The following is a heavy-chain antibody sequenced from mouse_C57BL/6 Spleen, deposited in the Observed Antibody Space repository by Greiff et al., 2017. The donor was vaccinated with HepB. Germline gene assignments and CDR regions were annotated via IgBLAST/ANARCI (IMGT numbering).Heavy chain of an antibody. D-gene: IGHD1-1*01. J-gene: IGHJ1*03. Sequence: VQLQQSGAELVRPGASVKLSCTASGFNIKDYYMHWVKQRPEQGLEWIGRIDPEDGDTEYAPKFQGKATMTADTSSNTAYLQLSSLTSEDTAVYYCTTRYYYGSSYGYFDVWGTGTTVTVSS. CDR3: TTRYYYGSSYGYFDV. CDR1: GFNIKDYY. CDR2: IDPEDGDT. V-gene: IGHV14-1*01.